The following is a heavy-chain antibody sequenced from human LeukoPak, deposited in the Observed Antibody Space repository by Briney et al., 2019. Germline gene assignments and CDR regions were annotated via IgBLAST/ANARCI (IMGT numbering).Heavy chain of an antibody. V-gene: IGHV3-23*01. Sequence: GGSLRLSCAASGFTFSTYAMSWVRQAPGKGPEWVSAVSSGASSTYYADSVRGRFTISRDNSKNTLYLQMNSLSADDTAVYYCAKDARGSEGFWGQGTLVTVSS. CDR2: VSSGASST. CDR1: GFTFSTYA. J-gene: IGHJ4*02. CDR3: AKDARGSEGF. D-gene: IGHD3-10*01.